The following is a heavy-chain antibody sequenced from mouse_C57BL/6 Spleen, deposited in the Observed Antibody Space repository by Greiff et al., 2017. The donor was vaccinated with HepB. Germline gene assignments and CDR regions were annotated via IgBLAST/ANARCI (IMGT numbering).Heavy chain of an antibody. J-gene: IGHJ4*01. CDR1: GFTFSDYG. Sequence: EVKLVESGGGLVKPGGSLKLSCAASGFTFSDYGMHWVRQAPEKGLEWVAYISSGSSTIYYADTVKGRFTISRDNAKNTLFLQLTSLRSEDTAMYYCASEDGYYDYAMDYWGQGTSVTVSS. CDR2: ISSGSSTI. V-gene: IGHV5-17*01. CDR3: ASEDGYYDYAMDY. D-gene: IGHD2-3*01.